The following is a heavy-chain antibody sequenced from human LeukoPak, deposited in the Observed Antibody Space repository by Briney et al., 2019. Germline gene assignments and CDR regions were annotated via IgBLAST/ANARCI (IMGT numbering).Heavy chain of an antibody. V-gene: IGHV1-69*01. D-gene: IGHD3-9*01. Sequence: GASLKISCKTSGGTFSSYAISWVRQAPGQGLEWMGGIIPIFGTANYAQKFQGRVTITADESTSTAYMELSSLRSEDTALYYFASALVSPRTRCFDPWGQGTLVTVSS. CDR2: IIPIFGTA. CDR3: ASALVSPRTRCFDP. J-gene: IGHJ5*02. CDR1: GGTFSSYA.